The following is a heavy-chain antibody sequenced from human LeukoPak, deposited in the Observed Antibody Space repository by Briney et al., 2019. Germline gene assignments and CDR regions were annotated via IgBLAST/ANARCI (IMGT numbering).Heavy chain of an antibody. Sequence: PGGSLRLPCAASGLTFSSYEMNWVRQAPGKGLEWVSYISSSGSTIYYADSVKGRFTISRDNAKNSLYLQMNSLRAEDTAVYYCARGGSYLSAFDIWGQGTMVTVSS. CDR3: ARGGSYLSAFDI. CDR2: ISSSGSTI. CDR1: GLTFSSYE. D-gene: IGHD1-26*01. J-gene: IGHJ3*02. V-gene: IGHV3-48*03.